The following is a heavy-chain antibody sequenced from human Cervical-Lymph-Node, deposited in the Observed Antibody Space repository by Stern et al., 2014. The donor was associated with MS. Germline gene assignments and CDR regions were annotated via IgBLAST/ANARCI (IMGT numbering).Heavy chain of an antibody. V-gene: IGHV4-61*02. Sequence: QLQLQESGPGLVKPSQTLSLTCTVSGGSISSGSYYWSWIRQPAGQRLEWIGRMFSSGNTFYNPYLKSRVNISVDTSKNQLSLELSSVTAADTAVYYCARGYRFFDDWGQGTLVTVSS. D-gene: IGHD3-16*02. J-gene: IGHJ4*02. CDR2: MFSSGNT. CDR3: ARGYRFFDD. CDR1: GGSISSGSYY.